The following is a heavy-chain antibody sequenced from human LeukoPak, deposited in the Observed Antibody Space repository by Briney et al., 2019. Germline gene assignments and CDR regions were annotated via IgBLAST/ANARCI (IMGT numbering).Heavy chain of an antibody. D-gene: IGHD6-6*01. CDR3: ARLWYSSSSLDY. V-gene: IGHV4-39*01. CDR2: IYYSGST. CDR1: GGSISSSSYY. J-gene: IGHJ4*02. Sequence: SETLSLTCTVSGGSISSSSYYWGWIRQPPGKELEWIGSIYYSGSTYYSPSLKSRVTISVDTSKNQFSLKLSSVTAADTAVYYCARLWYSSSSLDYWGQGTLVTVSS.